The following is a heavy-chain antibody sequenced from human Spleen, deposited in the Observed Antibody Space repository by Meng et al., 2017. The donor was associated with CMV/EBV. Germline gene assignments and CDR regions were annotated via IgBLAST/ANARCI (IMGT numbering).Heavy chain of an antibody. Sequence: TFTNYWIHWVLQTPGKGLVWVSRINEDGRTTNYADSVNGRFTISRDNAKDTAYLQMNSLRVEDTAVYYCARGQYIPGPRSNYWYFDLWGRGTLVTVSS. CDR1: TFTNYW. J-gene: IGHJ2*01. V-gene: IGHV3-74*01. CDR3: ARGQYIPGPRSNYWYFDL. D-gene: IGHD2-2*01. CDR2: INEDGRTT.